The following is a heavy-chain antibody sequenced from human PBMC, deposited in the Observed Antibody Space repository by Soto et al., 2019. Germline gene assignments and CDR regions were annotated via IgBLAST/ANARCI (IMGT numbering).Heavy chain of an antibody. D-gene: IGHD3-10*02. V-gene: IGHV3-33*01. CDR2: IWYDGNNK. CDR1: GFTFSTYV. J-gene: IGHJ4*02. Sequence: GGSLRLSCAASGFTFSTYVMHWVRQAPGKGLEWLAVIWYDGNNKYYVDSVKGRLTISRDNSKNTLYLQMNSLRAEDTAVYYCARVSGLQSLDVWGQGTLVTVSS. CDR3: ARVSGLQSLDV.